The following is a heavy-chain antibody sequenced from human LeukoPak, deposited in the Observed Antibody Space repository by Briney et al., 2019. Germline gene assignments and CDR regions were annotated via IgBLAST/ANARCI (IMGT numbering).Heavy chain of an antibody. V-gene: IGHV1-8*01. CDR2: MNPNSGNT. CDR3: ARGNSWYLTYYYYGMDV. J-gene: IGHJ6*02. D-gene: IGHD6-13*01. CDR1: GYTFTSYD. Sequence: GASVKVSCKASGYTFTSYDINWVRQATGQGLEWMGWMNPNSGNTGYAQKFQGRVTMTRNTSISTAYMELSSLRSEDTAVYYCARGNSWYLTYYYYGMDVWGQGTTVTVSS.